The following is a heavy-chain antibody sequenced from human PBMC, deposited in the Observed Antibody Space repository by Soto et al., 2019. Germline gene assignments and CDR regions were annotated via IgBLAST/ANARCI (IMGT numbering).Heavy chain of an antibody. Sequence: EVQVVESGGGLVQPGGSLRLSCAAPGFTYSSNSMNWVRQAPGKGLERISYIRSSSSTIYADSVKGRFTISRDNANNSLYLQMNRLRDELTAVECCAKVILGGHLTSDLWGQGSTVTVSS. J-gene: IGHJ5*02. CDR3: AKVILGGHLTSDL. V-gene: IGHV3-48*02. CDR2: IRSSSSTI. CDR1: GFTYSSNS. D-gene: IGHD3-16*01.